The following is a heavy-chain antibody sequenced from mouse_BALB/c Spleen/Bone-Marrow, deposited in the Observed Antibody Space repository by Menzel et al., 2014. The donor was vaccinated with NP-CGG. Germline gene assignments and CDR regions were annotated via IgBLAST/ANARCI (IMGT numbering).Heavy chain of an antibody. V-gene: IGHV7-1*02. J-gene: IGHJ4*01. CDR1: GFTFSDFY. CDR3: ARDPRWLLAMDN. Sequence: VMLVESGGGLVQPGGSLRLSCATSGFTFSDFYMEWVRQPPGKRLEWIAASRNKANDYTTEYSASVRGRFIVSRDTSQSILYLQMNSLRAEDTAIYYCARDPRWLLAMDNWGQGTSVTVSS. D-gene: IGHD2-3*01. CDR2: SRNKANDYTT.